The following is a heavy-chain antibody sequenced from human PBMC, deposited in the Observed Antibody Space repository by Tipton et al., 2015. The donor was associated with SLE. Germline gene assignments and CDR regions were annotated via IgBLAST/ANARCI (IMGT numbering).Heavy chain of an antibody. J-gene: IGHJ5*02. Sequence: TLSLTCTVSGGSISSHYWSWIRQPPGKGLEWIGYIYYSGSTNYNPSLKSRVTISVDTSKNQFSLKLSSVTAADTAVYYCARGIGGKDFDPWGQGTLVTVSS. CDR1: GGSISSHY. V-gene: IGHV4-59*11. CDR2: IYYSGST. D-gene: IGHD2-15*01. CDR3: ARGIGGKDFDP.